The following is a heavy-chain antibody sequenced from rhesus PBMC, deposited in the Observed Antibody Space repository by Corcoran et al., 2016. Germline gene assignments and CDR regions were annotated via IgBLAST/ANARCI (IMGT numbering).Heavy chain of an antibody. CDR1: GGSIRSNY. Sequence: QVQLQESGPGLVKPSETLSLTCAVSGGSIRSNYWSWICQAPGKGRELIGRIYGSGGSTAYNPALKSRVSISTDTSKNQFSRKLSSVTAADTALYYCASPAAAAGLRNRFDVWGPGVLVTVSS. D-gene: IGHD6-37*01. CDR3: ASPAAAAGLRNRFDV. J-gene: IGHJ5-1*01. V-gene: IGHV4-160*01. CDR2: IYGSGGST.